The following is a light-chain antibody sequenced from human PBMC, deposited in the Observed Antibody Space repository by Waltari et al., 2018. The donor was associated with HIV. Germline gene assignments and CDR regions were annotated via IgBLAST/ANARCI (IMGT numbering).Light chain of an antibody. V-gene: IGKV2-28*01. CDR2: LAS. J-gene: IGKJ4*01. Sequence: DIVMTQSPLSLPVTPGESASISCKSSQSLLHSHDYTFLDWYVQKPVQSPQLLSFLASNRASGVPDRFSGSGSGTDFTLKISRVEAEDVGIYYCMQGLQIPLTFGGGTTLEIK. CDR1: QSLLHSHDYTF. CDR3: MQGLQIPLT.